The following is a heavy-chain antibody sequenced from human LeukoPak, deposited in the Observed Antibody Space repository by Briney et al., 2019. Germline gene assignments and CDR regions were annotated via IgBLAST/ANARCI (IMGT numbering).Heavy chain of an antibody. V-gene: IGHV1-69*04. CDR3: ATDRAEQQGVQLYYYFGMDV. CDR2: IIPIRNTV. Sequence: GASVKVSCKASGGTLTSHVISWVRQAPGQGLEWMGRIIPIRNTVNYAQKFQGRLTIAAETATSTAYMDLSSLRSEDTAVYYCATDRAEQQGVQLYYYFGMDVWGQGTKVTVSS. CDR1: GGTLTSHV. J-gene: IGHJ6*02. D-gene: IGHD6-13*01.